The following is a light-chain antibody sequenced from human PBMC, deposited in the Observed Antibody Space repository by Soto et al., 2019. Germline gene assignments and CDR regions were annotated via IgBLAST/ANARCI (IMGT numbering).Light chain of an antibody. CDR2: EVI. Sequence: QSALTQPASVSGSPGQSITISCTGTTSDVGGYNYVSWYQQHPGKAPKVMIYEVINRRSGVSNRFSGSKSGNTASLTISGLQAKDEADYYFSSYTTSSTLVFGTGIKVTVL. CDR1: TSDVGGYNY. J-gene: IGLJ1*01. V-gene: IGLV2-14*01. CDR3: SSYTTSSTLV.